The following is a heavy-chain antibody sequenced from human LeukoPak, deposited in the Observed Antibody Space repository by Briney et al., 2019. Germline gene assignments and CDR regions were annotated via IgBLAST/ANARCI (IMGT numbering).Heavy chain of an antibody. CDR2: IWYDGSNK. CDR3: AREDDYYGSGSLDY. V-gene: IGHV3-33*01. Sequence: PGRSLRLSCAASGFTFSSYGMHWVRQAPGKGLERVAVIWYDGSNKYYADSVKGRFTISRDNSKNTLYLQMNSLRAEDTAVYYCAREDDYYGSGSLDYWGQGTLVTVSS. D-gene: IGHD3-10*01. J-gene: IGHJ4*02. CDR1: GFTFSSYG.